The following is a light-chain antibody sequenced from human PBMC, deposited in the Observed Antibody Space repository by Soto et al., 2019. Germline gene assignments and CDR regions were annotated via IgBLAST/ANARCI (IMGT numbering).Light chain of an antibody. CDR3: SSYTSSSRV. CDR1: SSDVGGYNY. J-gene: IGLJ3*02. CDR2: DVS. V-gene: IGLV2-14*01. Sequence: QSALTQPASVSGSPGQSITISCTGTSSDVGGYNYVSCYQQHPGKAPKLMIYDVSNRPSGVSNRFSGSKSGNTASLTISGLQAEDEADYYCSSYTSSSRVFGGGTKVTVL.